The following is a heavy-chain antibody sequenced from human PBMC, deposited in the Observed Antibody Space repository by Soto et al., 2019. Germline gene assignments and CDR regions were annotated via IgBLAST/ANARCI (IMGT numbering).Heavy chain of an antibody. V-gene: IGHV1-18*04. CDR1: GYTFTSYG. Sequence: ASVKVCGKASGYTFTSYGISWVRQAPGQGLEWMGWISAYNGNTNYAQKLQGRLTMTTDTSTSTAYMELRSQRSDDTAVYYCARDGYSSSWERGPGFDYWGQGTLATVSS. CDR3: ARDGYSSSWERGPGFDY. D-gene: IGHD6-13*01. J-gene: IGHJ4*02. CDR2: ISAYNGNT.